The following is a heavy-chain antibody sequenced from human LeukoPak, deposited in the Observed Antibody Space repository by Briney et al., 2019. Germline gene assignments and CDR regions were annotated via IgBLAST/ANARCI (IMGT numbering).Heavy chain of an antibody. Sequence: SVKVSCKASGDTFSSYAISWVRQAPGQGLEWMGGIIPIFGTPNYAQKFQGRVTITRDTSASTAYMELSSLRSEDTAVYYCASGNTYSREGGYWGQGTLVTVSS. J-gene: IGHJ4*02. CDR3: ASGNTYSREGGY. CDR1: GDTFSSYA. CDR2: IIPIFGTP. V-gene: IGHV1-69*05. D-gene: IGHD1-7*01.